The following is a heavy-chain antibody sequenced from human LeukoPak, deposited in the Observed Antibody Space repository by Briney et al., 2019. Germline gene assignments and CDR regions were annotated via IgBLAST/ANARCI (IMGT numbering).Heavy chain of an antibody. CDR3: ARQGYTASYYFLDC. Sequence: SETLSLTCDVSGDFFRSYWWGWLRQPAGKGLEWIGRIYATGSTQFNPSLKSRLTMSMDTSTNQLSLKLTSVTAADTAVYFCARQGYTASYYFLDCGSQGTLVTVSS. J-gene: IGHJ4*02. CDR1: GDFFRSYW. V-gene: IGHV4-4*07. CDR2: IYATGST. D-gene: IGHD1-26*01.